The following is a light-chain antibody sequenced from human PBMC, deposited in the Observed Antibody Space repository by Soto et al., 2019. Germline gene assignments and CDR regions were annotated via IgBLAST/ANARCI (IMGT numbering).Light chain of an antibody. V-gene: IGKV3-20*01. J-gene: IGKJ1*01. CDR2: GAS. CDR3: QQYDTFPRT. CDR1: QSLSSNY. Sequence: EIVLTQSPGTLSLSPGDRATVSCRASQSLSSNYLARYQQKPGQAPKLLIYGASRRATDIPDRFSGSGSGTDFALTITRLEPADFAVYFCQQYDTFPRTFGQGTKVEIQ.